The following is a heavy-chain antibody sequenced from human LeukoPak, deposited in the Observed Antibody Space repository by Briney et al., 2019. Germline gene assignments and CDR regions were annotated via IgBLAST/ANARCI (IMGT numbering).Heavy chain of an antibody. CDR1: GLTFSKSW. CDR2: IKSDGSET. D-gene: IGHD6-19*01. CDR3: ASGTGWLIES. Sequence: PGGSLRLSCAASGLTFSKSWMNWVRQAPGKGLEWIAIIKSDGSETIYVDSVRGRFTISRDNAKNSLHLQMSSLKVEDTAAYLCASGTGWLIESWGQGTQVIVSS. J-gene: IGHJ4*02. V-gene: IGHV3-7*01.